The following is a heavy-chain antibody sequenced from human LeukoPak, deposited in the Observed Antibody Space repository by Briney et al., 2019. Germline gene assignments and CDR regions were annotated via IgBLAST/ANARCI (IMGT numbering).Heavy chain of an antibody. J-gene: IGHJ4*02. D-gene: IGHD3-3*01. CDR2: IYYSGST. CDR3: ASTYYDFWSGYLVFDY. Sequence: SETLSLTCTVSGGSISSYYWSWIRQPPGKGLEWIGYIYYSGSTNYNLSLKSRVTISVDTSKNQFSLKLSSVTAADTAVYYCASTYYDFWSGYLVFDYWGQGTLVTVSS. V-gene: IGHV4-59*01. CDR1: GGSISSYY.